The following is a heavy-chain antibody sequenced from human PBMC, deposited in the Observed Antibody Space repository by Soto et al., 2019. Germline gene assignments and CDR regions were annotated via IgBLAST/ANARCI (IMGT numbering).Heavy chain of an antibody. J-gene: IGHJ4*02. Sequence: PGGSLRLSCVASGFTFSTFAMTWVQQTPGKGLEWVATVGDDGFRTNVADSVKGRFIISRDNSKDTLSLEMSSLRVEDTGIYYCATKFRSYFDHWGQGVRVTVSS. CDR3: ATKFRSYFDH. CDR2: VGDDGFRT. CDR1: GFTFSTFA. V-gene: IGHV3-23*01.